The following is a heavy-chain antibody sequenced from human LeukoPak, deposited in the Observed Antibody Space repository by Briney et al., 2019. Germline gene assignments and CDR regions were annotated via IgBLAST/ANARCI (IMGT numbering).Heavy chain of an antibody. V-gene: IGHV3-30-3*01. CDR3: ARAKQWLPPFDY. Sequence: GGSLRLSCAASGFTFSSYAMHWVRQAPGKGLEWVAVISYDGSNKYYGDSVEGRFTISRDNSKNTLYLQMNRLRAEDTAVYYCARAKQWLPPFDYWGQGTLVTVSS. CDR2: ISYDGSNK. J-gene: IGHJ4*02. D-gene: IGHD6-19*01. CDR1: GFTFSSYA.